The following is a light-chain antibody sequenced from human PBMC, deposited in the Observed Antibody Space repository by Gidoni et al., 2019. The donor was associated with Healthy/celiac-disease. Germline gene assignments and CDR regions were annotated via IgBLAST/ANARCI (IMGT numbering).Light chain of an antibody. Sequence: ASVGDRVTITCRASQSISSYLNWYQQKPGKAPKLLIYAASSLQSGVPSRFSGSGSGTDFTLTISSLQPEDFATYYCQQSYSTPPITFGQGTRLEIK. V-gene: IGKV1-39*01. CDR3: QQSYSTPPIT. J-gene: IGKJ5*01. CDR1: QSISSY. CDR2: AAS.